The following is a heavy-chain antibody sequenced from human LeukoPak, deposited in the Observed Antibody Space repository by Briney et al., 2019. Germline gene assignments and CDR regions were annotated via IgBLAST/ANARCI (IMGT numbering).Heavy chain of an antibody. V-gene: IGHV1-69*01. D-gene: IGHD6-6*01. CDR1: GGTFSSYA. CDR3: ARLRGSSSYLYYFYY. Sequence: SVKVSCKASGGTFSSYAISWLRQAPGQGFEWMGGIIPIFGTANYAQKFQGRVTITADESTSTAYMELSSLRSEDTAVYYCARLRGSSSYLYYFYYWGQGTLVTVSS. CDR2: IIPIFGTA. J-gene: IGHJ4*02.